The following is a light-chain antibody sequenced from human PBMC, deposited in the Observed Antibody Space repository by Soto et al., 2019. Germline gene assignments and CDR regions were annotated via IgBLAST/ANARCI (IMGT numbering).Light chain of an antibody. CDR2: WAS. J-gene: IGKJ4*01. CDR1: QRVKYSSSNKNY. CDR3: QQYSTFPLT. Sequence: DVLLTQSQYFLAVSGGERATINWKFSQRVKYSSSNKNYLAWYQQKPGQPPKLLIYWASTRESGVPDRFSGSESGTDFTLTISSLQAEDVAVYYCQQYSTFPLTFGGGTKVDIK. V-gene: IGKV4-1*01.